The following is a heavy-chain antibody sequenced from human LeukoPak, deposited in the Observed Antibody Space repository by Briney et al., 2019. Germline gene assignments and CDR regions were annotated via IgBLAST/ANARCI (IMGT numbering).Heavy chain of an antibody. CDR3: ARDTNWNDFDY. Sequence: PGESLRLSCAASGFTFSSYSMNWVRQAPGKGLEWVSYISSGSSSIYYADSVKGRFTISRDNAKNSLYLQMSSLRAEDTAVYYCARDTNWNDFDYWGQGTLVTVSS. V-gene: IGHV3-48*01. CDR1: GFTFSSYS. D-gene: IGHD1-1*01. CDR2: ISSGSSSI. J-gene: IGHJ4*02.